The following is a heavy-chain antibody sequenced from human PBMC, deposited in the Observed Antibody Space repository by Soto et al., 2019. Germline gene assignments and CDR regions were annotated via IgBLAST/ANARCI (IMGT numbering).Heavy chain of an antibody. V-gene: IGHV4-31*03. CDR3: AGLRLWFRDVWYFYF. CDR1: GASLTSGGYY. CDR2: TSSSGNT. Sequence: QVQLQESGPGLVKSSQTLSLTCTVSGASLTSGGYYWNGIRQRPGPGLECVGYTSSSGNTYYNPSLKSRVTISVATAKNQFSLELTSVTDADTSVDYGAGLRLWFRDVWYFYFWGQGSLVTGSS. J-gene: IGHJ4*02. D-gene: IGHD3-10*01.